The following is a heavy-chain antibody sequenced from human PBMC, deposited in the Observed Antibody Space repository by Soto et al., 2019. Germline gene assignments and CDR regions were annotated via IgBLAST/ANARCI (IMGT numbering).Heavy chain of an antibody. D-gene: IGHD2-15*01. Sequence: ASVKVSWKASGYTFTNYGISSGRQAPGQGLEWMGWISAYNGNTNYAQKLQGRVTMTTDTSTSTAYMELRSLRSDDTAVYYCAREGYCSGGSCYSLVYWFHPWGQGTLVTVSS. J-gene: IGHJ5*02. CDR2: ISAYNGNT. V-gene: IGHV1-18*01. CDR3: AREGYCSGGSCYSLVYWFHP. CDR1: GYTFTNYG.